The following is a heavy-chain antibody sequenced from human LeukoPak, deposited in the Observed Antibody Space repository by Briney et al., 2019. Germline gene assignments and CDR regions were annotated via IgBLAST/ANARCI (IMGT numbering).Heavy chain of an antibody. Sequence: SVKVSCKASGGTFSSYAISWVRQAPGQGLEWMGGIIPIFGTANYAQKFQGRVTITADESTSTAYIELSSLRSEDTAVYYCARAYCGGDCHKAPPYYYYMDVWGKGTTVTISS. V-gene: IGHV1-69*13. J-gene: IGHJ6*03. CDR1: GGTFSSYA. CDR2: IIPIFGTA. D-gene: IGHD2-21*02. CDR3: ARAYCGGDCHKAPPYYYYMDV.